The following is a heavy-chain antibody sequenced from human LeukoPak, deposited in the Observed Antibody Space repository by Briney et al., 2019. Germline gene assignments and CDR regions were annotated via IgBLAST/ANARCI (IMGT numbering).Heavy chain of an antibody. CDR2: IYYSGST. J-gene: IGHJ6*03. CDR1: GGSISSYY. CDR3: ARAAGLYYYYYMDV. Sequence: KPSETLSLTCTVSGGSISSYYWSWIRQPPGKGLEWIGYIYYSGSTNYNPSLKSRVTISVDTSKNQFSLKLSSVTAADTAVYYCARAAGLYYYYYMDVWGKGTTVTVSS. V-gene: IGHV4-59*01. D-gene: IGHD3-10*01.